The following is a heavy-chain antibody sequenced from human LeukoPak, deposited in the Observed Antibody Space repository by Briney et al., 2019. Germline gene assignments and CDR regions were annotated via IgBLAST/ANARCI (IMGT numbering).Heavy chain of an antibody. D-gene: IGHD5-24*01. CDR2: INPTAGNT. J-gene: IGHJ3*02. CDR1: GGTLSSYA. V-gene: IGHV1-46*01. CDR3: ARIRDGYNDAYDI. Sequence: ASVKVSCKASGGTLSSYAISWVRQAPGQGLEWMGLINPTAGNTYYAQRFQGRVTMTRNTSTSTVYMELSSLRSEDTAVYYCARIRDGYNDAYDIWGQGTMVTVPS.